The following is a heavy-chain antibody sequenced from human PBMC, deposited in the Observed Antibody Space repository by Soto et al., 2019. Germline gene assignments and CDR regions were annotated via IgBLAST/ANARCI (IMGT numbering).Heavy chain of an antibody. Sequence: SETLSLTCAVSGGSITTVGYSWSWLRQPPGKGLEWIGYIFHSGISYSNPSLKGRVTMSVDGSKNRFSLRLSSVTAADTAVYYCARRISARTYYFDYWGQGTLVTVSS. CDR3: ARRISARTYYFDY. CDR2: IFHSGIS. J-gene: IGHJ4*02. CDR1: GGSITTVGYS. D-gene: IGHD6-6*01. V-gene: IGHV4-30-2*01.